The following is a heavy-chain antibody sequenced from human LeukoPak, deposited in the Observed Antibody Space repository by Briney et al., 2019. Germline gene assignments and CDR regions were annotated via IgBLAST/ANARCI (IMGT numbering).Heavy chain of an antibody. CDR2: IIPIFGTA. CDR3: AREGYSSSNWFDP. CDR1: GGTFSTYA. J-gene: IGHJ5*02. D-gene: IGHD6-13*01. Sequence: GASVKVSRKTSGGTFSTYAISWVRQAPGQGLEWMGGIIPIFGTANYAQKFQGRVTITTDESTSTAYMELSSLRSEDTAVYYCAREGYSSSNWFDPWGQGTLVTVSS. V-gene: IGHV1-69*05.